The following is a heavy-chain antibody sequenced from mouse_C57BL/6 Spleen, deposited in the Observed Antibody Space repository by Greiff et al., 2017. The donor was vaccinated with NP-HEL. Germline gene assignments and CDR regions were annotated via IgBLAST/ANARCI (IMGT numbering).Heavy chain of an antibody. J-gene: IGHJ1*03. CDR2: ISSGSSTI. Sequence: EVKLMESGGGLVKPGGSLKLSCAASGFTFSDYGLHWVRQAPEKGLEWVAYISSGSSTIYYADTVKGRFTISRDNAKNTLFLQMTSLRSEDTAMYYCAREDYWYFDVWGTGTTVTVSS. V-gene: IGHV5-17*01. CDR1: GFTFSDYG. CDR3: AREDYWYFDV.